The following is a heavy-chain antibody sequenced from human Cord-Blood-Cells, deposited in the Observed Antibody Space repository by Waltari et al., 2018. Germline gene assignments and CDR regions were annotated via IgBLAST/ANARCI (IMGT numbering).Heavy chain of an antibody. CDR2: ISGSSITA. Sequence: EVQLLESGGGLVQPGGSLRLFCAASGFTFSSYAMSWVRQAPGRRLARVPAISGSSITAEYVAGVQARFTNSGDRPNNPSYLLMQRQRGEGTSVYYCQKDALAAAVTGDYWGQGTLVTV. J-gene: IGHJ4*01. CDR3: QKDALAAAVTGDY. D-gene: IGHD6-13*01. V-gene: IGHV3-23*02. CDR1: GFTFSSYA.